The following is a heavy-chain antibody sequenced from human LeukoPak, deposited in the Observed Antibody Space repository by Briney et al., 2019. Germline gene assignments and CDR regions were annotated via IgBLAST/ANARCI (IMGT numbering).Heavy chain of an antibody. J-gene: IGHJ4*02. Sequence: GGSLRLSCAASGFTFSSYGMHWVRQAPGKGLEWVAFIRNDGSNKYYADSVKGRFTISRDNSKNTLYLQMNSLRAEDTAVYYCAKDSSGWHLLDYWGQGTLVTVSS. V-gene: IGHV3-30*02. CDR3: AKDSSGWHLLDY. CDR1: GFTFSSYG. D-gene: IGHD6-19*01. CDR2: IRNDGSNK.